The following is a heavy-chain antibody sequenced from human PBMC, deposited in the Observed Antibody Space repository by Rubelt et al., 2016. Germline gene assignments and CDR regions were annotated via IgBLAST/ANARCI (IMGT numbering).Heavy chain of an antibody. V-gene: IGHV4-59*01. CDR3: ARGVSTSWTFWFDP. CDR2: IYYSGST. CDR1: GGSISSYY. Sequence: QVQLQESGPGLVKPSETLSLTCTVSGGSISSYYWSWIRQPPGKGLEWIGNIYYSGSTNYNPSLKSRVTISVDTSKNQFSRKLTSVTVAETAVYYCARGVSTSWTFWFDPWGQGTLVTVSS. J-gene: IGHJ5*02. D-gene: IGHD3/OR15-3a*01.